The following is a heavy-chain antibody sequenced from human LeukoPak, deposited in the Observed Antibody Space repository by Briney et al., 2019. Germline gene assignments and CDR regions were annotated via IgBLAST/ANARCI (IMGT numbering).Heavy chain of an antibody. CDR2: IYYSGST. Sequence: SETLSLTCTVSGGSISSSSYYWGWIRQPPGKGLEWTGSIYYSGSTYYNPSLKSRVTISVDTSKNQFSLKLSSVTAADTAVYYCARDAFDIWGQGTMVTVSS. CDR1: GGSISSSSYY. CDR3: ARDAFDI. V-gene: IGHV4-39*02. J-gene: IGHJ3*02.